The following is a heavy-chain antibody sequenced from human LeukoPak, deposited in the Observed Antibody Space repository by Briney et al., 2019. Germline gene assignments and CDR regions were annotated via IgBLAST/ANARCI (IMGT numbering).Heavy chain of an antibody. CDR1: GYTFTANY. J-gene: IGHJ4*02. CDR3: ARGSGTSWFDY. D-gene: IGHD2-2*01. V-gene: IGHV1-2*02. CDR2: INPRSCGA. Sequence: ASVKVSCKASGYTFTANYMHWVRQAPGQGLDWMGWINPRSCGANYGEKFRGRVTMTRDTSITTAYMELSSLRFDDTAVYYCARGSGTSWFDYWGQGTLVTVSS.